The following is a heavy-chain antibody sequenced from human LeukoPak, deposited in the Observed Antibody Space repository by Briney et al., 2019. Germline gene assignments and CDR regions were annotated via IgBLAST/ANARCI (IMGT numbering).Heavy chain of an antibody. J-gene: IGHJ4*02. V-gene: IGHV3-48*01. CDR2: ISSSSSTI. Sequence: GGSLRLSCETFGFTFSSYSMNWVRQAPGKGLEWVSYISSSSSTIYYAESVRGRFTISRDNVQSSVYLQMNSLRAEDTAVYYCARDLVDTAMVWDYWGQGTLVTVSS. CDR1: GFTFSSYS. D-gene: IGHD5-18*01. CDR3: ARDLVDTAMVWDY.